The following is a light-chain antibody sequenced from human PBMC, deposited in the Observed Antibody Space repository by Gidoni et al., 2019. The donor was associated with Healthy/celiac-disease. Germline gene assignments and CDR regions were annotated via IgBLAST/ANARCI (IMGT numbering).Light chain of an antibody. Sequence: DIQMTQSPSSLSASGGDRVTITCRASQSISSYLNWYQQKPGKAPKLLIYAASSLQSGVPSRFSGSGSGTDFPLTISSLQPEDFATYYCQQSYSTPPTFGGGTKVEIK. CDR1: QSISSY. CDR2: AAS. CDR3: QQSYSTPPT. V-gene: IGKV1-39*01. J-gene: IGKJ4*01.